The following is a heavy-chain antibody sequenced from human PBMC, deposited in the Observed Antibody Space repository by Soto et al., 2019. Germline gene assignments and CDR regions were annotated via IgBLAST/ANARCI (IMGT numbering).Heavy chain of an antibody. D-gene: IGHD1-1*01. V-gene: IGHV1-18*01. Sequence: QVHLVQSGAEVKKPGASVKVSCKASGYTFTSYGITWVRQAPGQGLEWMGWISAHNGNTDYAQKLQGRVIVTRDTSTSTAYMELRSLRSDDTTVYYCARGRYGDYWGQGALVTVSS. CDR2: ISAHNGNT. CDR1: GYTFTSYG. CDR3: ARGRYGDY. J-gene: IGHJ4*02.